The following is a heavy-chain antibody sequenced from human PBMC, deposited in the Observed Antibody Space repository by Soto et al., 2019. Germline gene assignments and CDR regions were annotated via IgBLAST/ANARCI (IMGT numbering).Heavy chain of an antibody. J-gene: IGHJ4*02. D-gene: IGHD4-17*01. V-gene: IGHV4-39*01. Sequence: QLQLQESGPGLVKPSETLSLTCTVSGDSGGFISSSSYHWGWIRQPPGKGLEWIGNIYYSGSTYYNPSLKSRVTISGDTSKNQFSLRLTSVTADTAVYYCARHPPYGPLDYWGQGTLVTVSS. CDR2: IYYSGST. CDR3: ARHPPYGPLDY. CDR1: GDSGGFISSSSYH.